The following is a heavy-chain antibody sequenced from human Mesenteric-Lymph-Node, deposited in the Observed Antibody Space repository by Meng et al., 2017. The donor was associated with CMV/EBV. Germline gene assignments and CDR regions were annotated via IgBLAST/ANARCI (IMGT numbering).Heavy chain of an antibody. CDR2: ISSSSSYI. V-gene: IGHV3-21*04. D-gene: IGHD2-2*01. CDR1: GFTFSSYS. J-gene: IGHJ5*02. CDR3: ARDLLYCSSTSCQNWFDP. Sequence: GESLKISCAASGFTFSSYSMNWVRQAPGKGLEWVSSISSSSSYIYYADSVKGRFTISRDNAKNSLYLQMNSLRAEDTALYHCARDLLYCSSTSCQNWFDPWGQGTLVTVSS.